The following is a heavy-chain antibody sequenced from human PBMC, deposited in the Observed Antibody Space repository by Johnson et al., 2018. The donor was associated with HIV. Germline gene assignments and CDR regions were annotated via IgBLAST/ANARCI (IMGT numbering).Heavy chain of an antibody. J-gene: IGHJ3*02. Sequence: QVQLVESGGGVVQPGRSLRLSCAASGFIFSGFGLHWVRQAPGKGLEWVASISYDGGNKYYADSVRGRITISRDNLKNTLYLQMNSLRDEDTAVYYCARGLGAAAGAFDIWGQGTMVTVSS. V-gene: IGHV3-30*03. CDR2: ISYDGGNK. CDR3: ARGLGAAAGAFDI. CDR1: GFIFSGFG. D-gene: IGHD6-13*01.